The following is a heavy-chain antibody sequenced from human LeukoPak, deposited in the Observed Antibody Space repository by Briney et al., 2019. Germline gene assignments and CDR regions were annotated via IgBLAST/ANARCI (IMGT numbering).Heavy chain of an antibody. V-gene: IGHV4-59*01. CDR1: GGSISSYY. CDR2: IYYSGST. J-gene: IGHJ6*03. CDR3: ARGYGGNSGEPSYYYYMDV. D-gene: IGHD4-23*01. Sequence: PSETLSLTFTVSGGSISSYYWSWIRQPPGKGLEWIGYIYYSGSTNYNPSLKSRVTISVDTSKNQFSLKLSSVTAADTAVYYCARGYGGNSGEPSYYYYMDVWGKGTTVTVSS.